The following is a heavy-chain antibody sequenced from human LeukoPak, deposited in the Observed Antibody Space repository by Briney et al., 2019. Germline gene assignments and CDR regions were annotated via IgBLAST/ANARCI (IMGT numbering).Heavy chain of an antibody. Sequence: SETLSLTCTVSGGSISSSSYYWGWIRQPPGKGLEWIGSIYYSGSTYYNPSLKSRVTISVDTSKNQFSLKLSSVTAEDTAVYYCARDSNSWYLDYWGQGTLVTVSS. CDR3: ARDSNSWYLDY. D-gene: IGHD6-13*01. CDR1: GGSISSSSYY. V-gene: IGHV4-39*07. CDR2: IYYSGST. J-gene: IGHJ4*02.